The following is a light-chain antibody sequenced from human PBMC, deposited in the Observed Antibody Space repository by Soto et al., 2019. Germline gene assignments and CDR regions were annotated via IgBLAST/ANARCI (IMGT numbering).Light chain of an antibody. V-gene: IGKV3-20*01. J-gene: IGKJ1*01. CDR2: GAS. CDR1: QSISSSY. CDR3: QQYGSSPWT. Sequence: EIVLTQSPGTLSLSPGERATLSCRASQSISSSYLAWYQQKPGQAPRHLIYGASSKATSIPDRFSGSGSETDFALTISRLEPEDFACYYCQQYGSSPWTFGQGTKVEIK.